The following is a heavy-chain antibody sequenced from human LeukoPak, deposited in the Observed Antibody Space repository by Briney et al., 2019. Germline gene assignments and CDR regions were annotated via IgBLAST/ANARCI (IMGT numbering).Heavy chain of an antibody. V-gene: IGHV4-30-2*01. J-gene: IGHJ5*02. CDR2: IYHSGST. CDR3: ARGPTNWFDP. CDR1: GGSISSGGYS. Sequence: SETLSLTCTVSGGSISSGGYSWSWIRQPPGKGLEWIGYIYHSGSTYYNPSLKSRVTISVDRSKNQFSLKLSSVTAADTAVYYCARGPTNWFDPWGQGTLVTVSS.